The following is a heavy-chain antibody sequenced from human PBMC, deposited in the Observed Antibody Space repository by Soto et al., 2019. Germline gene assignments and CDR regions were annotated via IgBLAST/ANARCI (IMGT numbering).Heavy chain of an antibody. CDR2: ISCCGGST. CDR3: AKADGEQWLLPHLDK. CDR1: GFNFKKFA. Sequence: EVQLLESGGGVVQPGGSLRLSCVASGFNFKKFAMSWVRQAPGEGLEWVSGISCCGGSTSYADSVKGRFSIARDDSTNTLALQKKNPRGEDTAQYYCAKADGEQWLLPHLDKWGQGTLVTVS. V-gene: IGHV3-23*01. J-gene: IGHJ4*02. D-gene: IGHD6-19*01.